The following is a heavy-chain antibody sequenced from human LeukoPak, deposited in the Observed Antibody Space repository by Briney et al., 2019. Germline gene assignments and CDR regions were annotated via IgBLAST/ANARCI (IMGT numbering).Heavy chain of an antibody. D-gene: IGHD4-17*01. J-gene: IGHJ3*01. V-gene: IGHV3-23*01. CDR3: GRDPNGDYFGAFEF. Sequence: GGSLRLSCAASGFTFSTYAMTWVRQAAEKGLEWVSIISAGGGETYYADSVKGRFTISRDNSKNTLYLQMNSLRVEVTAVYYCGRDPNGDYFGAFEFWGQETLVTVSA. CDR1: GFTFSTYA. CDR2: ISAGGGET.